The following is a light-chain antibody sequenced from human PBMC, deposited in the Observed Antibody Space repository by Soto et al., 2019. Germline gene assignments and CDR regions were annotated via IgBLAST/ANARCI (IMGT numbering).Light chain of an antibody. CDR3: QQYGNSPFT. CDR2: GAS. J-gene: IGKJ5*01. V-gene: IGKV3-20*01. CDR1: QTVSTS. Sequence: EIVLTQSPATLSLSPGERATLSCRASQTVSTSLAWYQQKPGQAPRLLIYGASTRATGIPDRFSGSESGTDFTLTISRLEPEDFVVYYCQQYGNSPFTFGQGTRLEIK.